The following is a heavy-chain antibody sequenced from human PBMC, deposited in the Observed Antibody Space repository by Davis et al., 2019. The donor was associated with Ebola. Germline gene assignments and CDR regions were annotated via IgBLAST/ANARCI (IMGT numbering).Heavy chain of an antibody. D-gene: IGHD5-18*01. V-gene: IGHV1-2*06. Sequence: ASVKVSCKASGCTFTDYNIHWMRQAPGQGLEWLGRVILKSGATNYAQNFQGRVTMTRDTSISTAYMELSRLTSDDTAMYYCARGHNYGFEYWGQGTLVTVSS. J-gene: IGHJ4*02. CDR2: VILKSGAT. CDR1: GCTFTDYN. CDR3: ARGHNYGFEY.